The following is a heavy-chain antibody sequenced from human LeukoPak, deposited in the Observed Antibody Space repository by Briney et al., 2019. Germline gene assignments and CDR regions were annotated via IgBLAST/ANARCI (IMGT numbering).Heavy chain of an antibody. CDR3: ARDNWNYGSSMDV. D-gene: IGHD1-7*01. CDR2: IYYSGST. J-gene: IGHJ6*02. Sequence: SETLSLTCTVSGGSVSSYYWSWIRQPPGKGLEWIGYIYYSGSTNYNPSLKSRVAISVDTSKNQFSLKLSSVTAADTAVYHCARDNWNYGSSMDVWGQGTTVTVSS. V-gene: IGHV4-59*02. CDR1: GGSVSSYY.